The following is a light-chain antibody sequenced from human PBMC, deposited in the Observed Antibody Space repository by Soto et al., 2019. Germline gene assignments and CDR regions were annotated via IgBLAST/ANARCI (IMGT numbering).Light chain of an antibody. Sequence: EIVLTQSPGTLSLSPGERATLSCRASQSVSSSFLAWYQQKPGQAPRLLIYGASSRATGIPDRFSGSGSGTHFTLTITRLEPEDFAVYYCQQYDNSPRKFGQGTKVEIK. CDR3: QQYDNSPRK. CDR2: GAS. J-gene: IGKJ1*01. CDR1: QSVSSSF. V-gene: IGKV3-20*01.